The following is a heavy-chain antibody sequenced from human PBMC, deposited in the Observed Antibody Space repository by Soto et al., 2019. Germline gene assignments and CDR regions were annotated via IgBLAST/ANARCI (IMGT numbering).Heavy chain of an antibody. CDR3: AKGERSSSSTYYYYYGMDV. Sequence: GSLRLSCAASGFTFSSYGMHWVRQAPGKGLEWVAVISYDGSNKYYADSVKGRFTISRDNSKNTLYLQMNSLRAEDTAVYYCAKGERSSSSTYYYYYGMDVWGQGTTVTV. D-gene: IGHD6-6*01. V-gene: IGHV3-30*18. CDR2: ISYDGSNK. CDR1: GFTFSSYG. J-gene: IGHJ6*02.